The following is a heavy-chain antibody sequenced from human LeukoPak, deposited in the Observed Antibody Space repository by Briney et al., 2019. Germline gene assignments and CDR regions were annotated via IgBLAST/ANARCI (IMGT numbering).Heavy chain of an antibody. CDR1: VFSFSNYW. CDR3: ARPSYGGTSDY. V-gene: IGHV5-51*01. Sequence: GESLKISCKASVFSFSNYWIGWVRQMPGKGLEWMGIIYPGDSDTRYSPSFQGQVTISADKSISTAYLQWSSLKASDTAMYYCARPSYGGTSDYWGQGTLVTVSS. CDR2: IYPGDSDT. J-gene: IGHJ4*02. D-gene: IGHD4-23*01.